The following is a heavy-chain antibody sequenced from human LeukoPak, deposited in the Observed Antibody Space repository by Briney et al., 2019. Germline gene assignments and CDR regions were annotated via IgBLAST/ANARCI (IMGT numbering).Heavy chain of an antibody. Sequence: KPGGSLRLSCTASGFIFSDAWMTWVRQAPGQGPEWVGRIKSKGNGGTTDYASSVKGRFTISRDDSQNTLYLQMNSLRTDDTAVYYCSKDLPLTRAWALKYWGQGALVTVSP. CDR3: SKDLPLTRAWALKY. D-gene: IGHD2-2*01. CDR2: IKSKGNGGTT. V-gene: IGHV3-15*01. J-gene: IGHJ4*02. CDR1: GFIFSDAW.